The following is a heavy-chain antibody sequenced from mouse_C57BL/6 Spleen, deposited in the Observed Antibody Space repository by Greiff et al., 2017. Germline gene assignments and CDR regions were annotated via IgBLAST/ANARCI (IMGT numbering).Heavy chain of an antibody. CDR3: ARGNCDYGNFDY. CDR2: INPNSGST. CDR1: GYTFTSYW. Sequence: QVQLQQPGAELVKPGASVKLSCKASGYTFTSYWMHWVKQRPGQGLEWIGMINPNSGSTNYNEKFKSKATLTVDKSSSTAYMQLSSLTSEDSAVYYCARGNCDYGNFDYWGQGTTLTVSS. V-gene: IGHV1-64*01. D-gene: IGHD2-4*01. J-gene: IGHJ2*01.